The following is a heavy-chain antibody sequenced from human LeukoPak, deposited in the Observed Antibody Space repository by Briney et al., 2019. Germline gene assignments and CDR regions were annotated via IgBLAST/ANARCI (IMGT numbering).Heavy chain of an antibody. CDR2: IYYSRST. CDR3: ARYDSSGYYYEY. Sequence: SETLSLTCTVSGGSTNTYYWSWIRQPPGKGLEWIGYIYYSRSTNYNPSLKSRVTISVDTSKNQFSLNLRSVTAADTAVYYCARYDSSGYYYEYWGQGTLVTVSS. J-gene: IGHJ4*02. V-gene: IGHV4-59*08. CDR1: GGSTNTYY. D-gene: IGHD3-22*01.